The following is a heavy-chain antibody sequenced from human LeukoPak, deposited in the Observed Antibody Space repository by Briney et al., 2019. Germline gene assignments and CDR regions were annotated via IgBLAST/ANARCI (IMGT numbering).Heavy chain of an antibody. Sequence: GGSLRLSCVASGFTLSSYWMSWVRQAPGKGLEWVAGIKGDESDERYVDSVKGRFTISRDNVKKSLYLEMNSLRAEDTAVYYCAKDSELYCSGGTCYWGLDYWGQGTLVTVSS. V-gene: IGHV3-7*01. CDR3: AKDSELYCSGGTCYWGLDY. J-gene: IGHJ4*02. CDR1: GFTLSSYW. CDR2: IKGDESDE. D-gene: IGHD2-15*01.